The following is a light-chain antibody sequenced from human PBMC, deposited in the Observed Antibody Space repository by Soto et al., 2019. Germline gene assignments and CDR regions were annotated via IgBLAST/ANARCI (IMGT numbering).Light chain of an antibody. Sequence: QSVLTQSPSASASLGASVKLTCTLSSGHSSYAIAWHQQQPEKGPRYLMKINSDGRHSKGDGIPDRFSGSSSGAERYLTISSLQAEDEGDYYCQTWATGIQVFGGGTQLTVL. J-gene: IGLJ3*02. V-gene: IGLV4-69*02. CDR1: SGHSSYA. CDR2: INSDGRH. CDR3: QTWATGIQV.